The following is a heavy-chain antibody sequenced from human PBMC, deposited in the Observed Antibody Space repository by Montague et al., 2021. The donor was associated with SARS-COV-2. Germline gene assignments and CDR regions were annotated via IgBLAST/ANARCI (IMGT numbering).Heavy chain of an antibody. CDR2: INHSGST. D-gene: IGHD4-11*01. J-gene: IGHJ6*02. CDR3: ARGLPVTTLYYYYGMDV. V-gene: IGHV4-34*01. CDR1: GGSFSGHY. Sequence: SETLSLTCAVYGGSFSGHYWSWIRQPPGKGLEWIGEINHSGSTNYNPSLKSRVTISVDTAKNQFSLKLSSVTAADTAGYYCARGLPVTTLYYYYGMDVWGQGTTVTVSS.